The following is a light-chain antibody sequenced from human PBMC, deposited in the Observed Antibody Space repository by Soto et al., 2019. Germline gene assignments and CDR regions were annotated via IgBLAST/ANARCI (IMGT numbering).Light chain of an antibody. CDR1: SSDIGAYIH. J-gene: IGLJ1*01. CDR2: DVS. CDR3: TSYTTSGTYV. Sequence: QSALTQPASVSGSPGQSIAVSCSGTSSDIGAYIHVSWYQQHPGKAPKLMIYDVSNRPSGVSDRFSGSKSGNTASLTISGLQDEDEADYYCTSYTTSGTYVFGAGTKLTV. V-gene: IGLV2-14*03.